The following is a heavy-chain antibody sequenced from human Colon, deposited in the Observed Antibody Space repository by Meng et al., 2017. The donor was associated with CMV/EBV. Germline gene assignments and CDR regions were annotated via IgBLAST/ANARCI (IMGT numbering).Heavy chain of an antibody. V-gene: IGHV3-7*01. J-gene: IGHJ4*02. Sequence: GESLKISCAASGFTFSSYWMSWVRQAPGKGLEWVANIKQDGSEKYYVDSVKGRFTISRDNAKNSLYLQMKSLRVEDTAVYYCARDTAGDYWGQGTLVTSPQ. CDR3: ARDTAGDY. D-gene: IGHD5-18*01. CDR1: GFTFSSYW. CDR2: IKQDGSEK.